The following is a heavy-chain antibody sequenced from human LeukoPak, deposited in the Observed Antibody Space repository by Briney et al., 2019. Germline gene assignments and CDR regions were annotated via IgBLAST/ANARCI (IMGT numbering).Heavy chain of an antibody. CDR1: GGSISSGDYY. D-gene: IGHD1-26*01. CDR2: TYYSGST. Sequence: SQTLSLTCTVSGGSISSGDYYWSWIRQPPGKGLEWIGYTYYSGSTYYNPSLKSRVTISVDTSKNQFSLKLSSVTAADTAVYYCAGDSGSSPFDYWGQGTLVTVSS. V-gene: IGHV4-30-4*08. J-gene: IGHJ4*02. CDR3: AGDSGSSPFDY.